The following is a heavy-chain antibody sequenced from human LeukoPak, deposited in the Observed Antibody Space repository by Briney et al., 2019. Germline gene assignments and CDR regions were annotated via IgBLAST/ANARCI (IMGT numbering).Heavy chain of an antibody. CDR1: GYTFTGYY. J-gene: IGHJ4*02. D-gene: IGHD3-3*01. V-gene: IGHV1-2*02. CDR3: ARGPFVGVVIISLDY. Sequence: ASVKVSCKASGYTFTGYYMHWVRQAPGQGLERMGWINPNSGGTNYAQKFQGRVTMTRDTSISTAYMELSRLRSDDTAVYYCARGPFVGVVIISLDYWGQGTLVTVSS. CDR2: INPNSGGT.